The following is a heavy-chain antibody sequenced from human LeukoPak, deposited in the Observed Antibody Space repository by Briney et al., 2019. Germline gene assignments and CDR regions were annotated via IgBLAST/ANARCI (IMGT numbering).Heavy chain of an antibody. D-gene: IGHD4-17*01. CDR3: ARDGGFDYGDYLAY. J-gene: IGHJ4*02. CDR1: GFTVSSNY. Sequence: GGSPRLSCAASGFTVSSNYMSWVRQPPGKGLEWVSVVYRGGDTYYADSVKGRFTISRDNSKNILYLQMNSLRAEDTAVYYCARDGGFDYGDYLAYWGLGTLVTVSS. CDR2: VYRGGDT. V-gene: IGHV3-53*01.